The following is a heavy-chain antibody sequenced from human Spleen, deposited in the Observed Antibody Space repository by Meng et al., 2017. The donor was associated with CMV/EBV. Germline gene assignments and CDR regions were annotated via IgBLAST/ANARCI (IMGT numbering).Heavy chain of an antibody. J-gene: IGHJ4*02. CDR2: IYPGDSDT. CDR3: ARSPSGTLSPYYFDF. D-gene: IGHD1-26*01. Sequence: GESLKISCKGSGYSFTSYWIGWVRQMPGKGLEWMGIIYPGDSDTRYSPSFQGQVTISADKSITTAYLHWSSLKASDTAMYYCARSPSGTLSPYYFDFWGQGTLVTVSS. V-gene: IGHV5-51*01. CDR1: GYSFTSYW.